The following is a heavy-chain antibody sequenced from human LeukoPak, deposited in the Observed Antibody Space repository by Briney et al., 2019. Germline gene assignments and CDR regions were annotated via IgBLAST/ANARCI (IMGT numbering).Heavy chain of an antibody. J-gene: IGHJ6*03. CDR1: GYTFTSYD. CDR3: ASARSGELYMDV. Sequence: ASVKVSCKASGYTFTSYDINWVRQAPGQGLEWMGWINPNSGGTNYAQKFQGRVTMTRDTSISTAYMELSRLRSDDTAVYYCASARSGELYMDVWGRGTTVTISS. D-gene: IGHD3-16*01. CDR2: INPNSGGT. V-gene: IGHV1-2*02.